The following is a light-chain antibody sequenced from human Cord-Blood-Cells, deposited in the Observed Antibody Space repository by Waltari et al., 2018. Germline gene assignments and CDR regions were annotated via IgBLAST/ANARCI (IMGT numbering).Light chain of an antibody. CDR2: AAS. CDR3: QQSYSTPRT. V-gene: IGKV1-39*01. CDR1: QSISSY. J-gene: IGKJ1*01. Sequence: DIQMTQSPSSLSASVGDRVTITCRASQSISSYLNWYQQKPGKVPKRLIYAASSLQSGVPARVSGSESGTDFTLIISSLQPGDFATYYSQQSYSTPRTYSQGTKVEIK.